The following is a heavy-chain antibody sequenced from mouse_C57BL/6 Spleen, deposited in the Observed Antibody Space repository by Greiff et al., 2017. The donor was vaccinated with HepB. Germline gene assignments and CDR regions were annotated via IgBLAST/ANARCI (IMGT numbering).Heavy chain of an antibody. Sequence: EVKLMESGGGLVKPGGSLKLSCAASGFTFSDYGMHWVRQAPEKGLEWVAYISSGSSTIYYADTVKGRFTISRDNAKNTLFLQMTSLRAEDTAMYYCAGPAAWFAYWGQGTLVTVSA. V-gene: IGHV5-17*01. CDR3: AGPAAWFAY. J-gene: IGHJ3*01. CDR2: ISSGSSTI. CDR1: GFTFSDYG.